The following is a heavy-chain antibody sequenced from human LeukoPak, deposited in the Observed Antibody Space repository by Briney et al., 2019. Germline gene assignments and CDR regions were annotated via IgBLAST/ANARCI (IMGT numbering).Heavy chain of an antibody. CDR1: GFTFRSYA. CDR3: AKDLNWGGR. CDR2: ISGSGDTT. D-gene: IGHD7-27*01. V-gene: IGHV3-23*01. J-gene: IGHJ4*02. Sequence: GGSLRLSCAASGFTFRSYAMTWVRQAPGKGLEWVSTISGSGDTTYFADSVKGRFTISRDNSKNTLYLQINSLRAEDTAVYYCAKDLNWGGRWGQGTLVTVSS.